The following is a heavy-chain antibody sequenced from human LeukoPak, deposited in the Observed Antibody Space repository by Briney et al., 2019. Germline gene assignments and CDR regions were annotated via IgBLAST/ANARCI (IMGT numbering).Heavy chain of an antibody. J-gene: IGHJ4*02. CDR2: INPSGGST. V-gene: IGHV1-46*01. Sequence: ASVKVSCKASGYTFTSYYMPWVRQAPGQGLEWMGIINPSGGSTSYAQKFQGRVTMTRDMSTSTVYMELSSLRSEDTAVYYCARALGPYYYDSSGSALLDYWGQGTLVTVS. D-gene: IGHD3-22*01. CDR1: GYTFTSYY. CDR3: ARALGPYYYDSSGSALLDY.